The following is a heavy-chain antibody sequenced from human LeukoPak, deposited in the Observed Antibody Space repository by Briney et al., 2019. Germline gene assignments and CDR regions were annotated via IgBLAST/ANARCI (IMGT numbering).Heavy chain of an antibody. CDR1: GYTFTSYG. J-gene: IGHJ4*02. CDR2: ISAYNGNT. Sequence: GASVKVSCKASGYTFTSYGISWVRQAPGQGLEWMGWISAYNGNTNYAQKLQGRVTMTTDTSTSTAYMELSRLRSDDTAVYYCARGGLPNYYDSSGYWQLDYWGQGTLVTVSS. V-gene: IGHV1-18*01. D-gene: IGHD3-22*01. CDR3: ARGGLPNYYDSSGYWQLDY.